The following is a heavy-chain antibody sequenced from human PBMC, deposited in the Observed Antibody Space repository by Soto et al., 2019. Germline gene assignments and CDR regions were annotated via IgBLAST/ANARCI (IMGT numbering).Heavy chain of an antibody. CDR2: ISGNAGST. D-gene: IGHD2-21*02. V-gene: IGHV3-23*01. J-gene: IGHJ4*02. CDR3: AKGIHVMVVPGTAYFDS. CDR1: GFTFNNYA. Sequence: DVLLSASGGGLVHPGGSLRVSCAASGFTFNNYAKNWVRQIPGKGLEWVSSISGNAGSTWYADSVKGRFTISRDNSQGTVSLQMSSLRADDTAIYYCAKGIHVMVVPGTAYFDSWGRGTLVTVSS.